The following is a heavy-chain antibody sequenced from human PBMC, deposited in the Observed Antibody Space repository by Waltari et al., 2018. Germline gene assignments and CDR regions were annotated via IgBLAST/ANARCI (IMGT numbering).Heavy chain of an antibody. D-gene: IGHD6-19*01. CDR1: GYSISSGYY. J-gene: IGHJ4*02. CDR2: IYHSGST. Sequence: QVQLQESGPGLVKPSETLSLTCAVSGYSISSGYYWGWIRQPPGKGLEWIGSIYHSGSTYYNPSLKSRVTISVDTSKNQFSLKLSSVTAADTAVYYCASTTKQWLDLDYWGQGTLVTVSS. CDR3: ASTTKQWLDLDY. V-gene: IGHV4-38-2*01.